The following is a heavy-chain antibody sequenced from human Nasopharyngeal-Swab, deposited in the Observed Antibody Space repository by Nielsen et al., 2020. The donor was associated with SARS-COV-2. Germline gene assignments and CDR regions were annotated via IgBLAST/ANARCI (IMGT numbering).Heavy chain of an antibody. D-gene: IGHD2-2*01. J-gene: IGHJ5*02. V-gene: IGHV3-15*01. CDR2: IKSKTDGGTT. Sequence: WIRHPPGKGLEWFGRIKSKTDGGTTDYAAPVKGRFTISRDDSKNTLYLQMNSLKTEDTAVYYCTTVRFHCSSTSCYRWFDPWGQGTLVTVSS. CDR3: TTVRFHCSSTSCYRWFDP.